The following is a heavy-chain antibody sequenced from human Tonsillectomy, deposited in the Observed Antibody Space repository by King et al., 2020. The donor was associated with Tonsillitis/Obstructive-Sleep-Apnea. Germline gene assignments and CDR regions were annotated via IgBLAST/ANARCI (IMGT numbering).Heavy chain of an antibody. D-gene: IGHD3-3*02. V-gene: IGHV4-34*01. Sequence: VQLQQWGAGLLKPSETLSLTCAVYGGSFSGYYWSWIRQPPGKGLEWIGEINHSGSTNYNPSLKSRVTISVYTSKNQFSLKLSSVTAADTAVYYCARGRALLDYWGQGTLVTVSS. J-gene: IGHJ4*02. CDR3: ARGRALLDY. CDR1: GGSFSGYY. CDR2: INHSGST.